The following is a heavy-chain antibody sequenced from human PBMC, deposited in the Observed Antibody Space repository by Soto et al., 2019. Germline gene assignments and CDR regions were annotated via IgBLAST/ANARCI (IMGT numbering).Heavy chain of an antibody. CDR1: GCCITSCSYG. CDR2: ICYCGSS. V-gene: IGHV4-39*01. CDR3: ARHGSGSYSDSGYYYYGMDV. J-gene: IGHJ6*02. Sequence: PWESLQLTCTVSGCCITSCSYGWGWKLQGKGEELVGIGYICYCGSSYNKPSLKHRATIPVDTSKNQFSLKLSSVTAADTAVYYCARHGSGSYSDSGYYYYGMDVWGQGTMVTASS. D-gene: IGHD3-10*01.